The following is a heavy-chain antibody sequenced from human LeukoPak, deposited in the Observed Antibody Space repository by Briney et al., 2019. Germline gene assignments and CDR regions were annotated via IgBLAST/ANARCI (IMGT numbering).Heavy chain of an antibody. D-gene: IGHD1-1*01. J-gene: IGHJ3*02. CDR1: GGSFSGYY. CDR3: ARVPFTTGTTLSAFAI. V-gene: IGHV4-34*01. Sequence: SETLSLTCAVYGGSFSGYYWSWIRQPPGKGLEWIGEINHSGSTNYTPSLKSRVTISVDTSKNQFSLKLSSVTAADTAVYYCARVPFTTGTTLSAFAIWGQGTMVTVSS. CDR2: INHSGST.